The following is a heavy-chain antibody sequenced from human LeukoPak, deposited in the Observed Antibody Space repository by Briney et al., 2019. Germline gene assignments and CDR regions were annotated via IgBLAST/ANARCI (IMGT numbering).Heavy chain of an antibody. J-gene: IGHJ3*02. D-gene: IGHD3-10*01. Sequence: SVKVSCKASGYTFIDYAITWVRQAPGQGLEWMGRIIPILGIANYAQKFQGRVTITADKSTSTAYMELSSLRSEDTAVYYCARVPGSGSYLVYAFDIWGQGTMVTVSS. V-gene: IGHV1-69*04. CDR2: IIPILGIA. CDR3: ARVPGSGSYLVYAFDI. CDR1: GYTFIDYA.